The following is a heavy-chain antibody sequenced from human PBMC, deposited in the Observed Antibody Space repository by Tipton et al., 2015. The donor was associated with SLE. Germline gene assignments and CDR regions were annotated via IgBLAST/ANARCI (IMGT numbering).Heavy chain of an antibody. CDR3: ARLHGYSYGLNWFDP. CDR2: IYYTGTTT. Sequence: LRLSCTVSGGSVSSSSKYWAWTRQPPGKGLEWIGSIYYTGTTTYYNSFLKSRVTMSVDTSKNQFSLRLTSVIAADTAVYYCARLHGYSYGLNWFDPWGQGTLISVSS. V-gene: IGHV4-39*07. D-gene: IGHD5-18*01. J-gene: IGHJ5*02. CDR1: GGSVSSSSKY.